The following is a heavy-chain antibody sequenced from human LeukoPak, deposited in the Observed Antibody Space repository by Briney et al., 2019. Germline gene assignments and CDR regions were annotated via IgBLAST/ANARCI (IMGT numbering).Heavy chain of an antibody. V-gene: IGHV1-46*01. CDR3: ARDYLKAAAGY. CDR2: INPSGGST. CDR1: GYTFTSYY. J-gene: IGHJ4*02. Sequence: ASVKVSCKASGYTFTSYYMHWVRQAPGQGLEWTGIINPSGGSTSYAQKFQGRVTMTRDTSTSTVYMELSSLRSEDTAVYYCARDYLKAAAGYWGQGTLVTVSS. D-gene: IGHD6-13*01.